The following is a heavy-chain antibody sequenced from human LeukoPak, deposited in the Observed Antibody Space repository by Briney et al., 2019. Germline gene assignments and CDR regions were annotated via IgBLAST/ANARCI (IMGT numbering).Heavy chain of an antibody. CDR2: IYYSGST. V-gene: IGHV4-59*01. CDR3: ASTSSGYYYFDY. Sequence: SETLSLTCTVSGGSISSYYWSWIRQPPRKGLEWIGYIYYSGSTNYNPSLKSRVTISVDTSKNQFSLKLSSVTAADTAVYYCASTSSGYYYFDYWGQGTLVTVSS. D-gene: IGHD3-22*01. CDR1: GGSISSYY. J-gene: IGHJ4*02.